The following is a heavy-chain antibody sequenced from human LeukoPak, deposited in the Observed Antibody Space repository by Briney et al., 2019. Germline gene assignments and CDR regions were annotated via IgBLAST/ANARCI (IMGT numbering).Heavy chain of an antibody. V-gene: IGHV6-1*01. CDR3: ARRLTQYDCFDP. D-gene: IGHD2-2*01. CDR1: GDSVSSNSVT. CDR2: TYYRSTWYN. Sequence: SQTLSLTCPISGDSVSSNSVTWNWIRQSPSRGLEWLGRTYYRSTWYNDYAVSVRGQITVNPDTSKNQFSLHLNSVTPEDTAVYYCARRLTQYDCFDPWGQGILVTVSS. J-gene: IGHJ5*02.